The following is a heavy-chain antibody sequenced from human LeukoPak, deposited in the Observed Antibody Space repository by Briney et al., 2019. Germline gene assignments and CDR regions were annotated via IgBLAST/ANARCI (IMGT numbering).Heavy chain of an antibody. CDR2: IYYSGST. D-gene: IGHD3-10*01. CDR3: ATMVQGVYTYFGS. Sequence: PSETLSLTCTVSGGSISSYYWSWIRQPPGKGLEWIGYIYYSGSTNYNPSLKSRVTISVDTSKNQFSLKLSSVTAADTAVYYCATMVQGVYTYFGSWGQGNLAAVSS. V-gene: IGHV4-59*01. J-gene: IGHJ4*02. CDR1: GGSISSYY.